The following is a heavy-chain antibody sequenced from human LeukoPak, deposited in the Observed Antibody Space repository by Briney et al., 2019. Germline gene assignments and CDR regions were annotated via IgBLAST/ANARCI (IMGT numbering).Heavy chain of an antibody. CDR2: IYYRGST. V-gene: IGHV4-59*08. CDR3: ARQSYGDYFDY. CDR1: GGSISSYY. D-gene: IGHD4-17*01. Sequence: PSETLSLTCTVSGGSISSYYWSWIRQPPGKGLEWIGYIYYRGSTSYNPSLKSRVTILVDTSKNQFSLKLSSVTAADTAVYYCARQSYGDYFDYRGQGTLVTVSS. J-gene: IGHJ4*02.